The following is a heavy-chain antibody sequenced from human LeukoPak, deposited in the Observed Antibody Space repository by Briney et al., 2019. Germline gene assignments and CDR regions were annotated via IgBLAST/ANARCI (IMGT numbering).Heavy chain of an antibody. V-gene: IGHV3-53*01. CDR1: GFAVSSNY. J-gene: IGHJ4*02. CDR2: IYSGGNT. CDR3: AREYYYDSSGPFDY. Sequence: GGSLRLSCAASGFAVSSNYMSWVRQAPGQGLEWVSVIYSGGNTYYADSVKGRFTISRDNSKNTVYLQMNSLRAEDTAVYYCAREYYYDSSGPFDYWGQGTLVTVSS. D-gene: IGHD3-22*01.